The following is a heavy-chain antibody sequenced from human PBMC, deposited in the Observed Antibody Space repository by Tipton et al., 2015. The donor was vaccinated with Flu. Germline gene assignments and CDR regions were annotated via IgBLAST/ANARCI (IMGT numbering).Heavy chain of an antibody. CDR2: IYYTGYP. Sequence: LRLSCAASGFTFRSYTMHWVRQAPGRGLEWVGSIYYTGYPYYNSSLKSRLAMSIDTSKKQFSLRLSSVTAADTAVYYCAKVLFGWVESWAQGTLVTVSS. J-gene: IGHJ5*01. CDR1: GFTFRSYT. CDR3: AKVLFGWVES. D-gene: IGHD3-16*01. V-gene: IGHV4-39*07.